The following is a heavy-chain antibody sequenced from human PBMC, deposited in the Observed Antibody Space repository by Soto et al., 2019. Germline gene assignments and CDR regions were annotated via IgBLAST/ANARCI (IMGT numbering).Heavy chain of an antibody. CDR1: GGTFSSDS. D-gene: IGHD2-15*01. V-gene: IGHV1-69*12. J-gene: IGHJ4*02. CDR2: IIPMFDTP. CDR3: ARSGGLDRDFNY. Sequence: QVQLVQSGAEVKKPGSSVKVSCKASGGTFSSDSFSWVRQAPGQGLEWMGGIIPMFDTPIYAQKFQDRVTITADESTSTAYMQLSRRSSGETAVYYCARSGGLDRDFNYWGQGSLVTVSS.